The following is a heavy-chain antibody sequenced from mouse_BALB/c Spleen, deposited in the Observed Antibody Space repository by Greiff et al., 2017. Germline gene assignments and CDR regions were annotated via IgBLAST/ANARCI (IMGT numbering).Heavy chain of an antibody. J-gene: IGHJ4*01. V-gene: IGHV5-6*01. CDR3: ERQDYYGSRNYAMDY. CDR2: ISSGGSYT. CDR1: GFTFSSYG. Sequence: EVKVVESGGDLVKPGGSLKLSCAASGFTFSSYGMSWVRQTPDKRLEWVATISSGGSYTYYPDSVKGRFTISRDNAKNTLYLQMSSLKSEDTAMYYCERQDYYGSRNYAMDYWGQGTSVTVSS. D-gene: IGHD1-1*01.